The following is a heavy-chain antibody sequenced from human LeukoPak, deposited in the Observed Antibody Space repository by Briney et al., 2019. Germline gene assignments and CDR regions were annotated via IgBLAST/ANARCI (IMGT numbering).Heavy chain of an antibody. D-gene: IGHD5-18*01. Sequence: SETLSLTCTVSGASIRSYYWSWIRQPPGKGLEWIGCIFYSGTTNYNPSLKSRVTISVDTSKNQFSLKLSSVTAADTAVYYCARGAMVPYYYYYYMDVWGKGTTVTVSS. CDR3: ARGAMVPYYYYYYMDV. J-gene: IGHJ6*03. CDR2: IFYSGTT. V-gene: IGHV4-59*01. CDR1: GASIRSYY.